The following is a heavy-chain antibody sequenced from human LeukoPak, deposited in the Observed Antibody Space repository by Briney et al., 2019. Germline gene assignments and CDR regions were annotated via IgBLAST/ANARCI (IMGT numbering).Heavy chain of an antibody. CDR3: ARGTLTGYFDWLLLDY. CDR1: GGSISSYY. D-gene: IGHD3-9*01. V-gene: IGHV4-4*09. Sequence: SETLSLTCTVSGGSISSYYWSWIRQPPGKGLEWIGYIYTSGSTNYNPSLKSRVTISVDTSKNQFSLKLSSVTAADTAVYYCARGTLTGYFDWLLLDYWGQGTLVTVSS. J-gene: IGHJ4*02. CDR2: IYTSGST.